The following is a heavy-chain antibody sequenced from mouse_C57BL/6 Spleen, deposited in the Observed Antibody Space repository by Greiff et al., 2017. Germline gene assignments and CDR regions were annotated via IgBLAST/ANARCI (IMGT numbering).Heavy chain of an antibody. CDR2: ISYDGSN. CDR3: AREFYSNPFAY. J-gene: IGHJ3*01. D-gene: IGHD2-5*01. CDR1: GYSITSGYY. Sequence: VQLKESGPGLVKPSQSLSLTCSVTGYSITSGYYWNWIRQFPGNKLEWMGYISYDGSNNYNPSLKNRISITRDTSKNQVFLKLNSVTTEDTATYYCAREFYSNPFAYWGQGTLVTVSA. V-gene: IGHV3-6*01.